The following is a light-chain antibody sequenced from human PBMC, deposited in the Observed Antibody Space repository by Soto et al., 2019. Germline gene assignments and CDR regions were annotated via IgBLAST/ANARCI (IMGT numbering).Light chain of an antibody. CDR3: QQYGSSPWT. CDR2: AAS. J-gene: IGKJ1*01. V-gene: IGKV3-20*01. Sequence: EIVLPQSPGTLSLSPGERATLSCRASQSVSSSYLVWHQQKPGQAPRLLIYAASRRATGIPDRFSGSGSGTDFTLTISRLEPEDFAVYYCQQYGSSPWTVGKGTKVDIK. CDR1: QSVSSSY.